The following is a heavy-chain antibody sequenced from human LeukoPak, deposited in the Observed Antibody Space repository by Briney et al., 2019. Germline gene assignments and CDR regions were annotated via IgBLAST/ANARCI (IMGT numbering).Heavy chain of an antibody. CDR1: GFTFSSYS. Sequence: GGSLRLSCAASGFTFSSYSMNWVRQAPGKGLEWVSSISSSSSYIYYADSVKGRFTISRDNAKNSLYLQMNSLRAEDTAVYYCARGSYDYVWGSSRNWFDPWGQGTLVTVSP. J-gene: IGHJ5*02. D-gene: IGHD3-16*01. CDR3: ARGSYDYVWGSSRNWFDP. V-gene: IGHV3-21*01. CDR2: ISSSSSYI.